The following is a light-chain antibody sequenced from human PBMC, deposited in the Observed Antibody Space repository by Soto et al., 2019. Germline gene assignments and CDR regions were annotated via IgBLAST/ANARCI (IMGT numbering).Light chain of an antibody. V-gene: IGKV3-20*01. CDR2: GAS. J-gene: IGKJ4*01. CDR1: QSVSNNY. Sequence: EIVLTPSPGTLSLSPGERATLSCRASQSVSNNYLAWYQQKPGQAPRLLIYGASSRATGIPDRFSGSGSGTDFTLTISKLEPEDFAVYYCQQYGSSPLTFGGGTKVDIK. CDR3: QQYGSSPLT.